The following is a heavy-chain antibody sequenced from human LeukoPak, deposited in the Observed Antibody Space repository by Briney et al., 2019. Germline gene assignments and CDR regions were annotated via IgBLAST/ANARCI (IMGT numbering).Heavy chain of an antibody. CDR2: ISSSGSTI. CDR3: PRDVGYSSDY. V-gene: IGHV3-48*03. J-gene: IGHJ4*02. CDR1: GFTFGSYE. D-gene: IGHD5-18*01. Sequence: GGSLRLSCAASGFTFGSYEMNWVRQAPGKGLEWVSYISSSGSTIYYADSVKGRFTISRDNAKNSLYLQMNSLRAEDTAVYYCPRDVGYSSDYWGQGTLLTVSS.